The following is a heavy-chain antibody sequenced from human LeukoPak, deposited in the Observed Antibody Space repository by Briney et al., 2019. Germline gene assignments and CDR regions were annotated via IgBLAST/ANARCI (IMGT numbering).Heavy chain of an antibody. V-gene: IGHV4-39*07. CDR3: ARGWVVVRDWFDP. D-gene: IGHD2-21*01. CDR1: GGSMSGAY. Sequence: SETLSLTRTVSGGSMSGAYWGWIRQPPGKGLEWIGSTYYTANTYYNPSLKSRVIISVDTSKNQFSLKLTSVTAADTAMYYCARGWVVVRDWFDPWGQGTLVTVSS. J-gene: IGHJ5*02. CDR2: TYYTANT.